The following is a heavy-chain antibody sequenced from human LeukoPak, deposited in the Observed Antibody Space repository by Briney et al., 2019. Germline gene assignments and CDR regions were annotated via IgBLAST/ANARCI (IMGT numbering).Heavy chain of an antibody. Sequence: SETLSLTCTVSGGSISSGGYYWSWIRQPPGKGLEWIGYIYYSGSTYYNPSLKSRVTISVDTSKNQFSLKLSSVTAADTAVYYCASSNYDFWSGYYFDYWGQGTLVTVSS. CDR2: IYYSGST. J-gene: IGHJ4*02. CDR1: GGSISSGGYY. D-gene: IGHD3-3*01. V-gene: IGHV4-30-4*01. CDR3: ASSNYDFWSGYYFDY.